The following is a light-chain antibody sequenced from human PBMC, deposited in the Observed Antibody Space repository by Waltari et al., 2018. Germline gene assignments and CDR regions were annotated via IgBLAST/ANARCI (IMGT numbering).Light chain of an antibody. CDR2: EVT. CDR3: TSYTSTSTLV. CDR1: SSDVGGYNF. V-gene: IGLV2-14*01. Sequence: QSALTQPASASGSPGQSITISCPGTSSDVGGYNFVSWYQQHPGKAPKLMIYEVTNRPSGVSYRFSGSKSGNTASLTISGLQVEDEADYYCTSYTSTSTLVFGGGTKLTVL. J-gene: IGLJ2*01.